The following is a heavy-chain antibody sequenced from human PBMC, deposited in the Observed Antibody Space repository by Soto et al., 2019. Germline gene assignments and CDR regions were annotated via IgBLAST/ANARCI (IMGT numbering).Heavy chain of an antibody. Sequence: QVPLVQSGAEVKKPGASVKVSCKASGYAFTSYGISWVRQAPGQGLEWMGWISAYNGNTNYAQKLQGRVTMTTDTSTSTAYMELRSLRSDDTAVYYCARVVRSSSPGPNWFDPWGQGTLVTVSS. J-gene: IGHJ5*02. CDR1: GYAFTSYG. D-gene: IGHD6-13*01. CDR2: ISAYNGNT. CDR3: ARVVRSSSPGPNWFDP. V-gene: IGHV1-18*04.